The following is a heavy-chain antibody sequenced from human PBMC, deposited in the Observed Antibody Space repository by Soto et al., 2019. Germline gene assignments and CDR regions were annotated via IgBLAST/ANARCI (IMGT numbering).Heavy chain of an antibody. D-gene: IGHD3-16*01. Sequence: VQLLESGGGLEQPGGSLRLSCAASGPSFSTYGMSWVRQAPGKGLEWVSSISGSDGRTYYPDSVKGRFTISRDNSKNTLYLQMNSRRAEDTAVYYCAKVGGGKNYRALDYWGQGTLVTVSS. V-gene: IGHV3-23*01. CDR3: AKVGGGKNYRALDY. CDR2: ISGSDGRT. J-gene: IGHJ4*02. CDR1: GPSFSTYG.